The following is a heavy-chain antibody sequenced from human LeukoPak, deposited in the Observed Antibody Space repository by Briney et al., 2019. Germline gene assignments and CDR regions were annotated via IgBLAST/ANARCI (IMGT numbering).Heavy chain of an antibody. CDR2: LRGDTGDT. J-gene: IGHJ4*02. V-gene: IGHV1-2*02. CDR3: ARVRNNACDY. CDR1: GYLVSYYY. Sequence: ASVTVSCKTSGYLVSYYYMHWVRQAPGQGLEWMGWLRGDTGDTDSPQKFKGRVTMTRDTATNTAYMQLSRLTYDDTAIYFCARVRNNACDYWGQGTLVTVSS. D-gene: IGHD1/OR15-1a*01.